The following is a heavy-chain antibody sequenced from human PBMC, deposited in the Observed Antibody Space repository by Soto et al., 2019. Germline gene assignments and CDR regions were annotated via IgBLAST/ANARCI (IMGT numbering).Heavy chain of an antibody. J-gene: IGHJ6*02. CDR1: GGTFSSYA. CDR2: IIPIFGTA. V-gene: IGHV1-69*01. Sequence: QVQLVQSGAEVKKPGSSVKVSCNASGGTFSSYAISWVRQAPGQGLEWMGGIIPIFGTANYAQKFQGRVTSTADESTSTADMELSSPRTEDTAGYYCARGGYCSGGSCDEDLVREKYYDYDMDGWGHGTTVTVSS. D-gene: IGHD2-15*01. CDR3: ARGGYCSGGSCDEDLVREKYYDYDMDG.